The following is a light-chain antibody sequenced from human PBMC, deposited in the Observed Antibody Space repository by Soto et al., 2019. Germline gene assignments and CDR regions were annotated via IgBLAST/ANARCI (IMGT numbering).Light chain of an antibody. V-gene: IGKV3-20*01. Sequence: IMLTQSRRTLCWYPWERETLCCRASQSVSSNYLAWYQQKPGQAPRLLVYGASIRATGIPDRFSGSGSGTDLTLTISRVEPEDFAVYYCQHYGSSPFTFGPGTIVVIK. J-gene: IGKJ3*01. CDR1: QSVSSNY. CDR2: GAS. CDR3: QHYGSSPFT.